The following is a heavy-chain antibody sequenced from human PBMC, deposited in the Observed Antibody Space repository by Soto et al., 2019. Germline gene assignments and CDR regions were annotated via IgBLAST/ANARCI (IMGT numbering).Heavy chain of an antibody. CDR3: ASRRPSGWWDY. J-gene: IGHJ4*02. V-gene: IGHV4-59*01. D-gene: IGHD6-19*01. CDR2: IYYSGST. CDR1: GGSISSYY. Sequence: LSLTCTVSGGSISSYYWSWIRQPPGKGLEWIGYIYYSGSTNYNPSLKSRVTISVDTSKNQFSLKLSSVTAADTAVYYCASRRPSGWWDYWGQGTQVTVSS.